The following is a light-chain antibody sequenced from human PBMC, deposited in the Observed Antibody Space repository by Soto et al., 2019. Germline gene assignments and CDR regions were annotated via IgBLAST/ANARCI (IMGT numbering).Light chain of an antibody. CDR2: DAS. V-gene: IGKV3-11*01. J-gene: IGKJ2*01. CDR3: HQRSNWLST. Sequence: DIVLTQSPATLSLSPGERATLSCRASQSVSSSLAWYQQKPGQAPRLLIYDASNRATGIPTRISGSGSGTDFTLTISSLEPEDFAVYYCHQRSNWLSTFGQGTKREIK. CDR1: QSVSSS.